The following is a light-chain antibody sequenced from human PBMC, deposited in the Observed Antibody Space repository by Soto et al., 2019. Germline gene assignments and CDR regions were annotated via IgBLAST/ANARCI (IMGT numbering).Light chain of an antibody. Sequence: DFVMTQSPDSLAVSLGERVTINCKSSQNVLHSSNKKNYLAWYQQKPGQPPQLVIYWASTRKSGVPDRFSGSGSGTDFTLTISSVQAEDVAVYYCQQYFSTPLTFGPGTRVDI. CDR1: QNVLHSSNKKNY. CDR2: WAS. J-gene: IGKJ3*01. CDR3: QQYFSTPLT. V-gene: IGKV4-1*01.